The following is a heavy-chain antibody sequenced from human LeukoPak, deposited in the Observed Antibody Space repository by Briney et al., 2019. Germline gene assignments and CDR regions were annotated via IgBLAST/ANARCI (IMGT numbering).Heavy chain of an antibody. CDR1: GYSFSSYW. J-gene: IGHJ4*02. V-gene: IGHV5-51*01. Sequence: GESLKISCKGSGYSFSSYWIGWVRQMPGEGLEWMGIIYPGDSDTRYSPSFQGQVTIPADKSIPTAYLQWSSLKASDTAMYYCVRGYCSISTCRRLDYWGQGTLVTVSS. D-gene: IGHD2-2*01. CDR3: VRGYCSISTCRRLDY. CDR2: IYPGDSDT.